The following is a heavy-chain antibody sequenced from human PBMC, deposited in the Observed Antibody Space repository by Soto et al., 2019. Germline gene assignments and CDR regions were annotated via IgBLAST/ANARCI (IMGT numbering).Heavy chain of an antibody. V-gene: IGHV1-69*06. CDR3: ARGPRDIVATMGWFDP. J-gene: IGHJ5*02. Sequence: GASVKVSCKASGGTFSSYAISWLREAPGQGLEWMGGIIPIFGTANYAQKFQGRVTITADKSTSTAYMELSSLRSEDTAVYYCARGPRDIVATMGWFDPWGQGTLVTVSS. D-gene: IGHD5-12*01. CDR1: GGTFSSYA. CDR2: IIPIFGTA.